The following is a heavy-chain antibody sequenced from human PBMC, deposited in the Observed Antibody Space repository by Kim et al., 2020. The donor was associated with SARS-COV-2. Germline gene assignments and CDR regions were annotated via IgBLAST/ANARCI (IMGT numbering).Heavy chain of an antibody. J-gene: IGHJ4*02. Sequence: YYVDSVKGRFTISRDNAKNSVYLQINSLRVEDTALYFCARTGYSSNSIDYWGQGTLVTVPS. V-gene: IGHV3-7*01. CDR3: ARTGYSSNSIDY. D-gene: IGHD6-13*01.